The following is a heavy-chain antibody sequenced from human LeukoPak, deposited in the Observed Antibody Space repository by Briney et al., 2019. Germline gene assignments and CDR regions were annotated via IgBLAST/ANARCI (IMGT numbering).Heavy chain of an antibody. CDR2: INHSGRT. CDR3: ARGHCCSSTSRGMDV. D-gene: IGHD2-2*01. Sequence: NTSETLSLTCAVYGGSFSGYYWSWIRQPPGKGLEWIGEINHSGRTNYNPSLKSRVTISVDTSKNHFSLKLSSVTAADTAVYYCARGHCCSSTSRGMDVWGQGTTVTVSS. V-gene: IGHV4-34*01. CDR1: GGSFSGYY. J-gene: IGHJ6*02.